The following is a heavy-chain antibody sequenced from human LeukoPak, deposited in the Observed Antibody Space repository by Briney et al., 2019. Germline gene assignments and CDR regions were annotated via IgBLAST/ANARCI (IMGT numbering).Heavy chain of an antibody. D-gene: IGHD3-3*01. CDR3: AGGDDFWSGYSASFDY. J-gene: IGHJ4*02. CDR1: GYTFTSYY. Sequence: ASVKVSCKASGYTFTSYYMHWVRQAPGQGLEWMGIINPSGGSTSYAQKFQGGVTMTRDTSTSTVYMELSSLRSEDTAVYYCAGGDDFWSGYSASFDYWGQGTLVTVSS. V-gene: IGHV1-46*01. CDR2: INPSGGST.